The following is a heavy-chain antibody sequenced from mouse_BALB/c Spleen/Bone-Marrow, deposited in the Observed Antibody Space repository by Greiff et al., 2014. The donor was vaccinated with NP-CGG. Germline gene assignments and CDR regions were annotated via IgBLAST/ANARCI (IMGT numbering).Heavy chain of an antibody. CDR3: AFYYRYSFDY. J-gene: IGHJ2*01. CDR2: IDPANGNT. Sequence: VHVKQSGAELVKPGASVKLSCTGSGFNIKDTYMHWVKQRPEQGLEWIGRIDPANGNTKYDPKFQGKATITADTSSNTAYLQLSSLTSEDTAVYYCAFYYRYSFDYWGQGTTLTVSS. CDR1: GFNIKDTY. V-gene: IGHV14-3*02. D-gene: IGHD2-14*01.